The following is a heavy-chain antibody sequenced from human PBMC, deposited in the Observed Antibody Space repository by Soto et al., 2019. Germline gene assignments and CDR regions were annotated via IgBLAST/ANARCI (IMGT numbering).Heavy chain of an antibody. Sequence: GGSLRLSCAASGFTFSSYGMHWVRQAPGKGLEWVAVISYDGSNKYYADSVKGRFTISRDNSKNTLYLQMNSLRAEDTAVYYCAKDPTFFHSSGYYPGVYWGQGTLVTVSS. V-gene: IGHV3-30*18. J-gene: IGHJ4*02. CDR3: AKDPTFFHSSGYYPGVY. D-gene: IGHD3-22*01. CDR2: ISYDGSNK. CDR1: GFTFSSYG.